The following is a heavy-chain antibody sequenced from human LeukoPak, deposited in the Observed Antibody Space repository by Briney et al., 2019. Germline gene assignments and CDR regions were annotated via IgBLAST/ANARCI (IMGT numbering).Heavy chain of an antibody. V-gene: IGHV4-39*01. CDR3: ARRGIAAARGRRFDP. Sequence: SETLSLTCTVSGGSISSTFYYWGWIRQPPGKGLEWIGSINYSGSTYYNPSLKSRVTISVDTSKNQFSLKLSSVTAADTAVYYCARRGIAAARGRRFDPWGQGTLVTVSS. D-gene: IGHD6-13*01. J-gene: IGHJ5*02. CDR2: INYSGST. CDR1: GGSISSTFYY.